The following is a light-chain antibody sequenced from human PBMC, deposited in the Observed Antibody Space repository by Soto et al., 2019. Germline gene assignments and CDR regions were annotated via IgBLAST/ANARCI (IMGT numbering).Light chain of an antibody. CDR2: SAS. J-gene: IGKJ5*01. CDR1: QSVTAN. V-gene: IGKV3-15*01. Sequence: EIVMTQSPATLSVSPGERATLSCRASQSVTANLAWYQQRPGQALRLLIYSASIRATGTPARFSGSGFGTEFTLTISSLQSEDFVLYYCQQYNNWPPITFGQGTRLEV. CDR3: QQYNNWPPIT.